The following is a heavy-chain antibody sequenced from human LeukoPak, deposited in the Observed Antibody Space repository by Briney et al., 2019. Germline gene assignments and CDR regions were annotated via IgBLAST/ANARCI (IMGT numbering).Heavy chain of an antibody. CDR1: GFTFSSYW. CDR3: AKDPLQYNWNYLYYFDY. J-gene: IGHJ4*02. CDR2: IKQDGSEK. D-gene: IGHD1-7*01. Sequence: GGSLRLSCAASGFTFSSYWMSWVRQAPGKGLEWVANIKQDGSEKYYVDSVKGRFTISRDNAKNSLYLQMNSLRAEDTAVYYCAKDPLQYNWNYLYYFDYWGQGTLVTVSS. V-gene: IGHV3-7*03.